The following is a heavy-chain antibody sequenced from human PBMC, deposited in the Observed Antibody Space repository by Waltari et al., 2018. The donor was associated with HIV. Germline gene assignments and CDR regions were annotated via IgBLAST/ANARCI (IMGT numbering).Heavy chain of an antibody. CDR1: GSTFSAYW. Sequence: EVELEEFGVGLVQQGEYLKISCRAFGSTFSAYWMSWVRRAPGKGLEWVANIKPDGSAKNYLGSVKARFTISRDNTKNFLFLQMDRLRADDTATYYCARDGSDFWSVYYGMDFWGQGTTVTVSS. V-gene: IGHV3-7*01. CDR3: ARDGSDFWSVYYGMDF. J-gene: IGHJ6*02. D-gene: IGHD3-3*01. CDR2: IKPDGSAK.